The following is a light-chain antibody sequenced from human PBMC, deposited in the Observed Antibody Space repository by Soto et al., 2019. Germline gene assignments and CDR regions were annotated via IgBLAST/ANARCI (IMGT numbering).Light chain of an antibody. CDR2: EVY. CDR1: NSHVRAYNY. V-gene: IGLV2-14*01. Sequence: QSALTHPASLSESPGQSITISCSGTNSHVRAYNYVSWYQHHQGKAPKLMVYEVYNRPSGASSRFSGSKSGNTASLTISVLQSEDEPDYYCRSCTGHSLLVFSNGTKLTVL. CDR3: RSCTGHSLLV. J-gene: IGLJ1*01.